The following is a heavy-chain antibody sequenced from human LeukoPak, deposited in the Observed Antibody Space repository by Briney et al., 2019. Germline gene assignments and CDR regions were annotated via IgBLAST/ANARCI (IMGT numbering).Heavy chain of an antibody. J-gene: IGHJ4*02. D-gene: IGHD1-26*01. Sequence: PSETLSLTCTVSGGSISSSSYYWRWIRPPPGKGLEWIGSIYYSGSTYYNPSLKSRVTISVDTSKNQFSLKLSSVSAAETAVYYCARRSGSYRYYFDYWGQGTLVTVSS. CDR3: ARRSGSYRYYFDY. CDR2: IYYSGST. V-gene: IGHV4-39*01. CDR1: GGSISSSSYY.